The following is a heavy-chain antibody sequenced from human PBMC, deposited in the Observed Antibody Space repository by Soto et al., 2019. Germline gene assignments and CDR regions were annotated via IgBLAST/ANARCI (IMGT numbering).Heavy chain of an antibody. CDR2: HHHSGST. V-gene: IGHV4-34*01. J-gene: IGHJ4*02. D-gene: IGHD2-2*01. CDR1: GGSFSGY. Sequence: QVQLQQWGAGLLKPSETLSLTCAVYGGSFSGYWTWIRQPPGKGLEWIGEHHHSGSTKHNPSLKSRVTISRDTSKNQFSLNLTSVTAADTATYYCARGWLRSSAIWGQGTLVTVSS. CDR3: ARGWLRSSAI.